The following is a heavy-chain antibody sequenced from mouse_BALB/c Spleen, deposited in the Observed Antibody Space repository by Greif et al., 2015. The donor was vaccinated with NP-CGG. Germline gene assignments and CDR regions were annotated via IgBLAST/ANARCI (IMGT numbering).Heavy chain of an antibody. D-gene: IGHD4-1*01. J-gene: IGHJ3*01. CDR2: IRNKANGYTT. CDR1: GFTFTDYY. V-gene: IGHV7-3*02. Sequence: EVKLVESGGGLVQPGGSLRLSCATSGFTFTDYYMSWVRQPPGKALEWLGFIRNKANGYTTEYSASEKGRFTISRDNSQSILYLQMNTLRAEDSATYYCARDTGTFAYWGQGTLVTVSA. CDR3: ARDTGTFAY.